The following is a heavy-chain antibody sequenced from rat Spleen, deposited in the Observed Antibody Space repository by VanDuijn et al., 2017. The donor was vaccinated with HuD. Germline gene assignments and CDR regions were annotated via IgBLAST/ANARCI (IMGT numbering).Heavy chain of an antibody. D-gene: IGHD1-7*01. CDR3: ARYNPYYGYEY. J-gene: IGHJ2*01. V-gene: IGHV3-3*01. CDR1: GYSITSGYG. Sequence: EVQLLESGPGLVKPSQSLSLTCSVTGYSITSGYGWNWIRKFPGNKLEWMGYINSAGTTNYNPPLKSRISITRDTSKNQFFLQVNSVTTEDTATYYCARYNPYYGYEYWGQGVMVTVSS. CDR2: INSAGTT.